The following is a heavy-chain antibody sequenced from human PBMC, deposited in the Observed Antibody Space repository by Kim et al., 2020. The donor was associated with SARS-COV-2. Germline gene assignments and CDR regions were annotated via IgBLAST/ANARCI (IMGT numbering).Heavy chain of an antibody. Sequence: YRYYAGSAKGRCTISRDNAKCSLFLQMNSLRAEDTGVYYCARFEGYGMDVWGQGTTVTVSS. D-gene: IGHD3-9*01. CDR3: ARFEGYGMDV. CDR2: YR. V-gene: IGHV3-21*01. J-gene: IGHJ6*02.